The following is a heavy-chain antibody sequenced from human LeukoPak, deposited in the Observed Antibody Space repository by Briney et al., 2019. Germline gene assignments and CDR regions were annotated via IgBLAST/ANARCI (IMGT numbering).Heavy chain of an antibody. CDR1: GGSISSSSYY. Sequence: SETLSLTCTVSGGSISSSSYYWGWIRQPPGKGLEWIGNIYYSGSTYYNPSLKSRVIISVDTSKNQFSLKLSSVTAADTAVYYCARDGGYCSGGSCYEGSYYYYGMDVWGQGTTVTVSS. CDR2: IYYSGST. J-gene: IGHJ6*02. CDR3: ARDGGYCSGGSCYEGSYYYYGMDV. V-gene: IGHV4-39*07. D-gene: IGHD2-15*01.